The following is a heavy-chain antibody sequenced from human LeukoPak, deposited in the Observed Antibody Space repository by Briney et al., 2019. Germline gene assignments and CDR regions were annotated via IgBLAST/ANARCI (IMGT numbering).Heavy chain of an antibody. V-gene: IGHV1-2*02. CDR1: GYTFTGYY. J-gene: IGHJ5*02. D-gene: IGHD6-19*01. CDR2: INPNSGGT. Sequence: ASVKVSCKASGYTFTGYYMHWVRQAPGQGLEWMGWINPNSGGTNYAQKFQGRVAMTRDTSISTAYMELSRLRSDDTAVYYCARDSSGEQWLVQYYWFDPWGQGTLVTVSS. CDR3: ARDSSGEQWLVQYYWFDP.